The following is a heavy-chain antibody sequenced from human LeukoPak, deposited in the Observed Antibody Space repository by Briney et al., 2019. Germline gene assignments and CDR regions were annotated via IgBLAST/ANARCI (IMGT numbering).Heavy chain of an antibody. V-gene: IGHV1-18*01. CDR1: GYTFTSYG. D-gene: IGHD3-9*01. J-gene: IGHJ6*02. CDR3: ARDTHYDISTGYYYYGMDV. Sequence: VASVKVSCKASGYTFTSYGISWVRQAPGQGLEWMGWISAYNGNTNYAQKLQGRVTMTTDTSTSTAYMELRSLRSDDTAVYYCARDTHYDISTGYYYYGMDVWGQGTTVTVSS. CDR2: ISAYNGNT.